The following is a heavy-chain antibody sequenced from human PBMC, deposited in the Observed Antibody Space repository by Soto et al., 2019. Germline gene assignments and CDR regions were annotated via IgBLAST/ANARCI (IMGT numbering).Heavy chain of an antibody. J-gene: IGHJ6*02. CDR3: ARDITMVRGVKRYYYYGMDV. Sequence: GGSLRLSCAASGFTFSSYWMQWVRQAPGKGLVWVSRINSDGSSTSYADSVKGRFTISRDNAKNTLYLQMNSLRAEDTAVYYCARDITMVRGVKRYYYYGMDVWGQGTTVTVSS. CDR2: INSDGSST. V-gene: IGHV3-74*01. D-gene: IGHD3-10*01. CDR1: GFTFSSYW.